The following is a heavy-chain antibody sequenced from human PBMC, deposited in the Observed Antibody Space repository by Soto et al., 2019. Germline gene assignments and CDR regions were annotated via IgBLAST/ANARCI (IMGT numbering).Heavy chain of an antibody. J-gene: IGHJ4*02. CDR3: ARDTVAAKPDF. CDR1: GFNFGDYY. V-gene: IGHV3-11*01. D-gene: IGHD6-13*01. Sequence: QVQLVESGGGLVKPGGSLRLSCAASGFNFGDYYMSWIRQAPGRGLEWVSYTSSSGKTVYYADFMRGRFTISRDNAKNSLYLQMNSLSAEDTAVYYCARDTVAAKPDFWGQGTLVTVSS. CDR2: TSSSGKTV.